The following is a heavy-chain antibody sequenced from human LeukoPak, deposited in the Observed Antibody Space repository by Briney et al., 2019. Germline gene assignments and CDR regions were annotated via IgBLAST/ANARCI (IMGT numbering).Heavy chain of an antibody. V-gene: IGHV3-43*01. CDR3: AETAYYYDSSGPFDY. Sequence: PGGSLRLSCAASGFTFDDYTMHWVRQAPGKGLEWVSLISWDGGSTYYADSVKGRFTISRDNSKNSLYLQMNSLRTEDTALYYCAETAYYYDSSGPFDYWGQGTLVTVSS. CDR2: ISWDGGST. CDR1: GFTFDDYT. J-gene: IGHJ4*02. D-gene: IGHD3-22*01.